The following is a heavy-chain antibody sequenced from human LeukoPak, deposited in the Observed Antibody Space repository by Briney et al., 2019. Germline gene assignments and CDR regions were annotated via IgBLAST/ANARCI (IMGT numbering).Heavy chain of an antibody. J-gene: IGHJ4*02. Sequence: PGGSLRLSCSASGFTFSRFWMSWVRQAPGKGVECVSLIKQGGSEIFHMDSVKGRFTISRDDATNSLYLQMNSLRVEDTALYYCARDRESESDSEGDYWGQGTLVTVSS. CDR3: ARDRESESDSEGDY. CDR1: GFTFSRFW. D-gene: IGHD4-11*01. CDR2: IKQGGSEI. V-gene: IGHV3-7*01.